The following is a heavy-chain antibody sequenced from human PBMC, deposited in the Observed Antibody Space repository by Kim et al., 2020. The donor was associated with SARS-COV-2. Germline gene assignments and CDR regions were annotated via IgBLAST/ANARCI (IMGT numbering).Heavy chain of an antibody. V-gene: IGHV2-5*01. CDR2: DK. J-gene: IGHJ4*02. D-gene: IGHD2-8*02. Sequence: DKRYSPSLKSRLTITKDTSKNQVVLTMTNMDPVDTATYYCAHVAGPLVDYWGQGTLVTVSS. CDR3: AHVAGPLVDY.